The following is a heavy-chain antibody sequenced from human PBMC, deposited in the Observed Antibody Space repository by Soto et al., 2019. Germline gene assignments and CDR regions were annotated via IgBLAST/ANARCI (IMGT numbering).Heavy chain of an antibody. CDR2: LYNVGKT. CDR1: GGSVKGTGYF. CDR3: VSRMAVPGPSGYFDY. D-gene: IGHD6-25*01. J-gene: IGHJ4*02. Sequence: SETLSLTCSVSGGSVKGTGYFWGWIRQSAGKGLEWIGCLYNVGKTFYNPSLKSRVTISADTSKNQFSLNLTSVSAADTAVYYRVSRMAVPGPSGYFDYWGQGTLVTVSS. V-gene: IGHV4-39*01.